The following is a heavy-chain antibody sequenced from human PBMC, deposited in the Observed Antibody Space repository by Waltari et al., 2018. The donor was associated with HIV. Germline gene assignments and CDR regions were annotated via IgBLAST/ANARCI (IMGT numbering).Heavy chain of an antibody. D-gene: IGHD6-19*01. CDR1: GGSISSYY. V-gene: IGHV4-59*01. Sequence: QVQLQESGPGLVKPSETLSLTCTVSGGSISSYYWSWIRQPPGKGLEWIGYIYYSGSTNYNPSLKSRVTISVDTSKNQFSLKLSSVTAADTAVYYCARERRYSSGWYYWFDPWGQGTLVTVSS. CDR3: ARERRYSSGWYYWFDP. J-gene: IGHJ5*02. CDR2: IYYSGST.